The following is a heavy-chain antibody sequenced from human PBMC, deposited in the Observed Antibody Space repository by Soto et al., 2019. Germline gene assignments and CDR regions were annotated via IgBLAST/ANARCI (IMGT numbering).Heavy chain of an antibody. J-gene: IGHJ3*02. V-gene: IGHV1-46*01. Sequence: ASVKVSCKASGYTFTSYYMHWVRQAPGQGLEWMGIINPSGGSTSYAQKFQGRVTMTRDTSTSTVYMELSSLRSEDTAVYYCARDYGPHSSSGPDRGPDAFDIWGQGTMVTVSS. CDR1: GYTFTSYY. CDR2: INPSGGST. D-gene: IGHD6-6*01. CDR3: ARDYGPHSSSGPDRGPDAFDI.